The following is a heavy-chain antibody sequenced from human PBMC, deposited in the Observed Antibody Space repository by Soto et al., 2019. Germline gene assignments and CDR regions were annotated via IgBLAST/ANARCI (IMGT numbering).Heavy chain of an antibody. V-gene: IGHV3-23*01. D-gene: IGHD2-15*01. Sequence: GGSLRLSCAASGFTFDDYAMHWVRQAPGKGLEWVSAIRGGGGGTYYADSVKGRFTISRDNSKNTQYLQMNSLRAEDTAVYYCARVLGGSGSPVDYWGQGTLVTVSS. CDR3: ARVLGGSGSPVDY. CDR1: GFTFDDYA. J-gene: IGHJ4*02. CDR2: IRGGGGGT.